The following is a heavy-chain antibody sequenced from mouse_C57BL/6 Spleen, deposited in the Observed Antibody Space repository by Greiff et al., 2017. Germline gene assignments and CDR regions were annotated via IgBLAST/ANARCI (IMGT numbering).Heavy chain of an antibody. CDR3: AREKEGYGSSFFAY. J-gene: IGHJ3*01. CDR2: IHPNSGST. V-gene: IGHV1-64*01. D-gene: IGHD1-1*01. Sequence: QVQLQQPGAELVKPGASVKLSCKASGYTFTSYWMHWVKQRPGQGLEWIGMIHPNSGSTNYNEKFKSKATLTVDKSSSTAYMQLSSLTSEDSAVYYCAREKEGYGSSFFAYWGQGTLVTVSA. CDR1: GYTFTSYW.